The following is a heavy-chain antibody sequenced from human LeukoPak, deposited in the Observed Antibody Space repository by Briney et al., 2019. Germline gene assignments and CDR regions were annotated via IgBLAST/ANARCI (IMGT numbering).Heavy chain of an antibody. D-gene: IGHD1-26*01. Sequence: KASETLSLTCTVSGGSISSYYWGWIRQPPGKGPEWIGSIYYSGSTYYNPSLKSRVTISVDTSKNQFSLKLSSVTAADTAVYYCARQGEWELLAFDYWGQGTLVTVSS. CDR1: GGSISSYY. CDR3: ARQGEWELLAFDY. J-gene: IGHJ4*02. V-gene: IGHV4-39*01. CDR2: IYYSGST.